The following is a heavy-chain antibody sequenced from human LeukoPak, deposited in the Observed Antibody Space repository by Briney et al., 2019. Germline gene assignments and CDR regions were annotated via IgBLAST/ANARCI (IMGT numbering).Heavy chain of an antibody. Sequence: GESLRLSCAPSGLTVSINYMSWVRHAPERGLEWVALIYSVGSTYYADFVKGRFTICRDNSKKTLYLQMSSRRAEDAAVYYCAGFSHKGVWGQGTTVTVSS. J-gene: IGHJ6*02. CDR3: AGFSHKGV. CDR2: IYSVGST. CDR1: GLTVSINY. V-gene: IGHV3-66*01.